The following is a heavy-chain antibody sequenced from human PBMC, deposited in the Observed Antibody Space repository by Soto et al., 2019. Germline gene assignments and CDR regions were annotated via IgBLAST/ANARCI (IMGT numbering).Heavy chain of an antibody. J-gene: IGHJ2*01. V-gene: IGHV1-69*08. Sequence: QVQLVQSGAEVKKPGSSVKVSCKASGGTFSSYTISWVRQAPGQGLEWMGRIIPFLGIANYAQKFQGRVTITADKSTSTAYMELSSLRSEDTAVYYCARDRYCSGGSCYSGVFDLWGRGTLVTVSS. CDR2: IIPFLGIA. CDR3: ARDRYCSGGSCYSGVFDL. D-gene: IGHD2-15*01. CDR1: GGTFSSYT.